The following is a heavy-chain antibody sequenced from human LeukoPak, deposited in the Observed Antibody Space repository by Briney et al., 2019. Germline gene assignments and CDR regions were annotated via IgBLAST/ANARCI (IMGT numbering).Heavy chain of an antibody. J-gene: IGHJ4*02. CDR3: ARVFSLGDYIWGSYRYYFDY. CDR1: GYSFTSLG. V-gene: IGHV1-18*01. Sequence: GASVNVSCKASGYSFTSLGISWLRQAPGQGLEWMGWISTYNAYTNYAQKYQGRVTMTTDASTSTAHMELRSLRSDDTAVYFCARVFSLGDYIWGSYRYYFDYWGQGTLVTVSS. CDR2: ISTYNAYT. D-gene: IGHD3-16*02.